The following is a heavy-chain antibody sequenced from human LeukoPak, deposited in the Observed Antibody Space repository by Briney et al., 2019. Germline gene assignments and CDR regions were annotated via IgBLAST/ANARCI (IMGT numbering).Heavy chain of an antibody. CDR2: IRYDGGNK. J-gene: IGHJ3*02. D-gene: IGHD1-14*01. Sequence: GGSLRLSCAASGFIFSNCGMHWVRQSPAKGLEWVAFIRYDGGNKYYADSVEGRFTISRDNSKNTLCLEMNSLRTEDTAVYYCAKEETGFHAFDIWGQGTMVTVSS. CDR1: GFIFSNCG. V-gene: IGHV3-30*02. CDR3: AKEETGFHAFDI.